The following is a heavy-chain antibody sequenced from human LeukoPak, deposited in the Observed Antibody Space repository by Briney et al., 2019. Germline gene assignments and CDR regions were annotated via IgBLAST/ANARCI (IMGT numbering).Heavy chain of an antibody. V-gene: IGHV1-2*02. CDR2: INPNDGDT. CDR3: AGANFLYCSSSTCLFDY. Sequence: ASVKVSCKASGYTFTDYYMHWVRQAPGQGFEWIGWINPNDGDTNYAQKFQGRVTMTRDTSISTAHMEVSRLRSDDTAVYYCAGANFLYCSSSTCLFDYWGQGTLVTVSS. J-gene: IGHJ4*02. CDR1: GYTFTDYY. D-gene: IGHD2-2*01.